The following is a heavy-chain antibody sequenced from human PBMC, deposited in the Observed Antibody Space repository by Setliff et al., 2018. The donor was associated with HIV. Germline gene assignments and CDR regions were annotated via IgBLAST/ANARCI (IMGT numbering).Heavy chain of an antibody. V-gene: IGHV4-59*11. Sequence: PSETLSLTCTVSNGSISSHYWSWIRQPPGKGLEWIGNMYYSGSTNYNPSLKSRVTISVDRSQNHFSLKLSAVTAADTAVYYCAREVDYYDSSRYLLLYYFDSXGQGTLVTV. J-gene: IGHJ4*02. CDR2: MYYSGST. CDR3: AREVDYYDSSRYLLLYYFDS. D-gene: IGHD3-22*01. CDR1: NGSISSHY.